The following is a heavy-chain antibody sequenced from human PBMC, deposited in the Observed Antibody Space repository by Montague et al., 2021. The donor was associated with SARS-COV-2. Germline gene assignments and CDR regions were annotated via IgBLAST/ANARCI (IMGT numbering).Heavy chain of an antibody. Sequence: SLRLSCAASGFNFNNYAMIWVRQAPVNGLEWVSGISGGFDDTYSXDSXRGRFTISRDNFKKTLSLQMNSLRAEDSAIYYCAKAAYMPYSGSYWDSWGQGALVTVSS. CDR3: AKAAYMPYSGSYWDS. CDR1: GFNFNNYA. CDR2: ISGGFDDT. J-gene: IGHJ4*02. D-gene: IGHD1-26*01. V-gene: IGHV3-23*01.